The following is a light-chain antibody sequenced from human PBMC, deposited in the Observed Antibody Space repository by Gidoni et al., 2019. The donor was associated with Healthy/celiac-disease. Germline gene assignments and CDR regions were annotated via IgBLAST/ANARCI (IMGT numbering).Light chain of an antibody. CDR3: QQYDNLPWT. CDR2: DAS. CDR1: QDISNH. J-gene: IGKJ1*01. Sequence: DIQMTQSPSSLSASVGDRVTITCQASQDISNHLNWYQQKPGKAPKHLIYDASNLETGVPSRFSGSGSGTDFTFTISSLQPEDIATYYCQQYDNLPWTFGQGTKVEIK. V-gene: IGKV1-33*01.